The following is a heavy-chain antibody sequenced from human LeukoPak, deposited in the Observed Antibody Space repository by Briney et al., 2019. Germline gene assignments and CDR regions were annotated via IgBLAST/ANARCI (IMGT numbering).Heavy chain of an antibody. J-gene: IGHJ5*02. V-gene: IGHV4-31*03. CDR1: GGSISSGGYY. D-gene: IGHD3-9*01. CDR2: IYYSGST. Sequence: PSEILSLTCTVSGGSISSGGYYWSWSRQHPGKGLEWIGYIYYSGSTYYNPFLKSRVTISVDTSKNQFSLKLSSVTAADTAVYYCARATFDYDILTGYYWFDPWGQGTLVTVSS. CDR3: ARATFDYDILTGYYWFDP.